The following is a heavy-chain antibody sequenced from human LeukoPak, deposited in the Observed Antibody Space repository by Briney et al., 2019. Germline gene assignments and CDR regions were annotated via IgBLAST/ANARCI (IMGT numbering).Heavy chain of an antibody. CDR2: INHSGST. CDR3: ARVSRLCGGDCYSRLYYYYGMDV. J-gene: IGHJ6*02. Sequence: SETLSLTCAVYGGSFSGYYWSWIRQPPGKGLEWIGEINHSGSTNYNPSLKSRVTISVDTSKNQFSLKLSSVTAADTAVYYCARVSRLCGGDCYSRLYYYYGMDVWGQGTTVTVSS. CDR1: GGSFSGYY. D-gene: IGHD2-21*02. V-gene: IGHV4-34*01.